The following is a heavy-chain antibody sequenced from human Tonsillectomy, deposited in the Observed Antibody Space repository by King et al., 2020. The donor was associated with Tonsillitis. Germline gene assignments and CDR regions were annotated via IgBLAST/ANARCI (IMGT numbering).Heavy chain of an antibody. Sequence: VQLVESGAEVKKPGASVKVSCKDSGYTFTGYYMHWVRQAPGQGLEWLGWINPNSGGTNYAQKFQGRVTMTRDTAISTAYMELSRLRSDDTAVYYCARDSELWFGENDDWGQGTLVTVSS. CDR2: INPNSGGT. D-gene: IGHD3-10*01. CDR3: ARDSELWFGENDD. J-gene: IGHJ4*02. V-gene: IGHV1-2*02. CDR1: GYTFTGYY.